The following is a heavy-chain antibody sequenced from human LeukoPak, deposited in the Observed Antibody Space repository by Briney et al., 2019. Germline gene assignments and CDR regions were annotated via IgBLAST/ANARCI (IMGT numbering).Heavy chain of an antibody. D-gene: IGHD6-13*01. Sequence: SETLSLTCAVYGGSFSGYYWSWIRQPPGKGLEWIGEINHSGSTNYNPSLKSRVTISVDTSKNQFSLKLSSVTAADTAVYYCARFPLVAAAGSSMDAFDIWGQGTMVTASS. CDR2: INHSGST. CDR3: ARFPLVAAAGSSMDAFDI. J-gene: IGHJ3*02. V-gene: IGHV4-34*01. CDR1: GGSFSGYY.